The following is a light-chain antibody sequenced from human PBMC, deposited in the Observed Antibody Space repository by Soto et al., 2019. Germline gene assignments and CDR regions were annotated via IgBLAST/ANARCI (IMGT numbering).Light chain of an antibody. V-gene: IGKV1-39*01. J-gene: IGKJ1*01. CDR3: QQSYSTPRT. CDR1: ESISSY. Sequence: DIQMTQSPSSLSASVGDRVTITCRASESISSYLNWYQQKPGKAPKLLIYAASSLQSGVPSRFSGSGSGTDFTLTISSLQPEDFATYYCQQSYSTPRTFGQGTK. CDR2: AAS.